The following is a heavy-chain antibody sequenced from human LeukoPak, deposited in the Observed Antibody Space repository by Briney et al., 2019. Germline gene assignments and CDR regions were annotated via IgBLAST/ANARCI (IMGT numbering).Heavy chain of an antibody. D-gene: IGHD6-19*01. Sequence: ASVTVSCTASGYTFTIYYMHCVRQAPGQGLEWMGWINPNSGGTNYAQNFQGRVSITRTTSITTDYMELSSRRSEATAVAYCSRNISRGWYADYWGQGTLVTVSS. J-gene: IGHJ4*02. V-gene: IGHV1-2*02. CDR3: SRNISRGWYADY. CDR2: INPNSGGT. CDR1: GYTFTIYY.